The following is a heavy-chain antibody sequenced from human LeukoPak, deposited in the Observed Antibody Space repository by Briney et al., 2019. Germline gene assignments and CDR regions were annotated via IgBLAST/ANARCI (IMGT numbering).Heavy chain of an antibody. CDR1: GCTFTSYG. J-gene: IGHJ4*02. CDR2: ISAYNGNT. CDR3: ARDLDVLRYFDWLSPGPYYLDY. Sequence: ASVKVSCKASGCTFTSYGISWVRQAPGQGLEWMGWISAYNGNTNYAQKLQGRVTMTTDTSTSTAYMELRSLRSDDTAVYYCARDLDVLRYFDWLSPGPYYLDYWGQGTLVTVPS. V-gene: IGHV1-18*01. D-gene: IGHD3-9*01.